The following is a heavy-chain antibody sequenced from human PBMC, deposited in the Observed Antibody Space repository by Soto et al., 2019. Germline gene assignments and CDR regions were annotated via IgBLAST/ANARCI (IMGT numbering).Heavy chain of an antibody. Sequence: SVKVSCKASGGTFSSYAISWVRQAPGQGLEWMGRIIPIFGTANYAQKFQGRVTITADESTSTAYMELSSLRSEDTAVYYCAGGGGLVVPAAKSTYCTNGVCYPNYYYGMDVWGQGTTVTVSS. D-gene: IGHD2-8*01. CDR2: IIPIFGTA. J-gene: IGHJ6*02. V-gene: IGHV1-69*13. CDR1: GGTFSSYA. CDR3: AGGGGLVVPAAKSTYCTNGVCYPNYYYGMDV.